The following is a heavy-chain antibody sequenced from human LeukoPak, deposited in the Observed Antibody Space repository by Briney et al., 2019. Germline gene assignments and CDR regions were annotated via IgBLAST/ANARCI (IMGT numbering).Heavy chain of an antibody. Sequence: PSETLSLTCAVYGGSFSGYYWSWIRQPPGKGLEWIGEINHSGSTNYNPSLKSRVTISVDTSKSQFSLKLSSVTAADTAVYYCARVAKPGVKIDYWGQGTLVTVSS. J-gene: IGHJ4*02. D-gene: IGHD1-26*01. CDR1: GGSFSGYY. V-gene: IGHV4-34*01. CDR2: INHSGST. CDR3: ARVAKPGVKIDY.